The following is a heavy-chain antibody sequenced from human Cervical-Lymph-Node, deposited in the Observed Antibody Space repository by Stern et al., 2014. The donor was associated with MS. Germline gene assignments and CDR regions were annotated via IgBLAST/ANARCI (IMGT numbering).Heavy chain of an antibody. J-gene: IGHJ5*02. CDR1: GGSFSGYY. D-gene: IGHD6-19*01. V-gene: IGHV4-34*01. CDR3: ARGQGSGWRLYNWFDP. Sequence: QVQLQQWGAGLLKPSETLSLTCAVYGGSFSGYYWSWIRQPPGKGLEWIGEINHSGSTNHNPSLKSRVTISVDTSKTQFSLKLSSVTAADTAVYYCARGQGSGWRLYNWFDPWGQGTLVTVSS. CDR2: INHSGST.